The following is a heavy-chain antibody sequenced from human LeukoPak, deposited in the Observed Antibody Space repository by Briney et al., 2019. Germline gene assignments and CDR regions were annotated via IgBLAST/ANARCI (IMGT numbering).Heavy chain of an antibody. Sequence: ASVKVSCTASGYTFTSYGISWVRQAPGQGLEWMGWISAYNGNTNYAQKLQGRVTMTTDTSTSTAYMELRSLRSDDTAVYYCASSLCSSTSCHNRDWFDPWGQGTLVTVSS. CDR3: ASSLCSSTSCHNRDWFDP. CDR2: ISAYNGNT. J-gene: IGHJ5*02. V-gene: IGHV1-18*01. D-gene: IGHD2-2*02. CDR1: GYTFTSYG.